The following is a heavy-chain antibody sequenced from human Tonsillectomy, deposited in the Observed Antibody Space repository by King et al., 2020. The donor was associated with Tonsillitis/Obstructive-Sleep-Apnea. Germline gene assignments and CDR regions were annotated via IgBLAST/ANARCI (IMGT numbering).Heavy chain of an antibody. CDR1: GFTFRNHW. J-gene: IGHJ4*02. CDR3: ARDGYCCVGDCGN. D-gene: IGHD2-15*01. V-gene: IGHV3-74*01. CDR2: MKSDGSDS. Sequence: VQLVESGGDLVQPGGSLRLSCTASGFTFRNHWMHWVRQVPGKGLEWVSRMKSDGSDSSNADSVKGRFTISRDNAKNTQYLQMNSLRDADTAVYYCARDGYCCVGDCGNWGQGTLVTVSS.